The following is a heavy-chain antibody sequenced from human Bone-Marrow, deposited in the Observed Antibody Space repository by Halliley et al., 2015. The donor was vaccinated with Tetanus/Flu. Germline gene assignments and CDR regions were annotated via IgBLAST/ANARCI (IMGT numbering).Heavy chain of an antibody. CDR2: IYFSGTP. D-gene: IGHD6-19*01. CDR3: ARFWPRSGWHLDY. V-gene: IGHV4-59*01. J-gene: IGHJ4*02. Sequence: WLGYIYFSGTPNYHPSLKSRVTILVNTSKNQFSLMMTSVTAADTSVYYCARFWPRSGWHLDYWGQGTLVTVSS.